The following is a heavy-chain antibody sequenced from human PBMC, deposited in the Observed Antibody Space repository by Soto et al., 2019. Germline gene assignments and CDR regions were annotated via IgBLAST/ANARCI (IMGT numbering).Heavy chain of an antibody. D-gene: IGHD3-22*01. CDR1: GYTFTSSG. V-gene: IGHV1-18*01. Sequence: QVQLVQSGAEVKKPGASVKVSCKASGYTFTSSGMSWVRQAPGQGLEWMGWISAHTGSSEYAQRFQGRVTMNTARSTSPAYMERRSLRSDDTAVYYCDRAFFYQGSDSRGYSFDAFDFWGPGTLVTVSS. CDR3: DRAFFYQGSDSRGYSFDAFDF. J-gene: IGHJ3*01. CDR2: ISAHTGSS.